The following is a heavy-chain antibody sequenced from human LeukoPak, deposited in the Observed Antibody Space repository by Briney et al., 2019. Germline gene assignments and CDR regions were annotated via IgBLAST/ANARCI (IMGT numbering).Heavy chain of an antibody. CDR3: ARGRAAVAGYYMDV. CDR1: GFTFSSYW. V-gene: IGHV3-74*01. J-gene: IGHJ6*03. CDR2: INTDGTST. D-gene: IGHD6-19*01. Sequence: GGSLRLSCAASGFTFSSYWMHWVRQAPGKGLVWVSRINTDGTSTTYADSVKGRFTISRDNAKNTLFLQINSLRAEDTAVYYCARGRAAVAGYYMDVWGKGTTVTVSS.